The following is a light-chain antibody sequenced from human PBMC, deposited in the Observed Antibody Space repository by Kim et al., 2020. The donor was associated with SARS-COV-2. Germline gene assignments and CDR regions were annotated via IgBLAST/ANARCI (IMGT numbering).Light chain of an antibody. Sequence: QSVLTQPPSASGTPGQRVTISCSGSRSNIGSNSVYWYQQFPGTAPKLLIYRNNQRPSGVPDRFSASKSGTSASLAISGLRSEDEADYYCAAWDGDLSGRVFGGGTQLTVL. V-gene: IGLV1-47*01. J-gene: IGLJ3*02. CDR2: RNN. CDR3: AAWDGDLSGRV. CDR1: RSNIGSNS.